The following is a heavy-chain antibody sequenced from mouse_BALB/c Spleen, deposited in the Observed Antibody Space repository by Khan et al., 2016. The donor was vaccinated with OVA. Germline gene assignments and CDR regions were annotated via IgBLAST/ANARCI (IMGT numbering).Heavy chain of an antibody. Sequence: VQLQESGPGLVAPSQSLSITCTASGFSLTSYGVHWVRQPPGKGLEWLGVIWAGGSTNYNSALMSRLSISKDNSKSQFFLKMNRQQTDDPAMYYCARLEDKWGQGTTLTVSS. V-gene: IGHV2-9*02. CDR1: GFSLTSYG. CDR2: IWAGGST. CDR3: ARLEDK. J-gene: IGHJ2*01.